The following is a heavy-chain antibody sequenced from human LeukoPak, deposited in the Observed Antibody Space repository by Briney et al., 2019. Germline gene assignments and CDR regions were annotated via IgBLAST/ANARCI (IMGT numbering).Heavy chain of an antibody. D-gene: IGHD3-22*01. CDR3: ARVLDTSGYYYAFDY. CDR1: GGSISSYY. V-gene: IGHV4-4*09. J-gene: IGHJ4*02. CDR2: IYTSGST. Sequence: SETLSLTCTVSGGSISSYYCSWIRQPPGKGLEWIGYIYTSGSTNYNPSLKSRVTISVDTSKNQFSLKLSSVTAADTAVYYCARVLDTSGYYYAFDYWGQGTLVTVSS.